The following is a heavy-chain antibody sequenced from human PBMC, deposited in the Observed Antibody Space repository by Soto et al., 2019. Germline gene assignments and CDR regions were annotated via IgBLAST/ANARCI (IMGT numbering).Heavy chain of an antibody. CDR2: INAGNGKT. D-gene: IGHD2-15*01. J-gene: IGHJ4*02. CDR3: ARDPVDGYSFFDY. V-gene: IGHV1-3*01. Sequence: ASVKVSCKASGYTFSTYTIHWVRQAPGQRLEWMGWINAGNGKTKYSQKFQGRVTITRDTSATTAYMELSSLRSEDTAVYYCARDPVDGYSFFDYWGQGILVTVSS. CDR1: GYTFSTYT.